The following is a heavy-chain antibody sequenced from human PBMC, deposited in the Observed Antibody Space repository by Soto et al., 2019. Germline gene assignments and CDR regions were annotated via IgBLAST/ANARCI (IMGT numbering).Heavy chain of an antibody. CDR1: GVTVSDAW. Sequence: EVQLVESGGGLVEPGGSLRLSCAVSGVTVSDAWLNWVRQAPGKGLEWVGRIKSKTDGGTTDYAAPVKGRFTISRDDSENTLYLQMNSLKIEDTAVYYCSRMTGRMYWVDPWGQGTLVTVSS. D-gene: IGHD1-20*01. J-gene: IGHJ5*02. CDR3: SRMTGRMYWVDP. CDR2: IKSKTDGGTT. V-gene: IGHV3-15*07.